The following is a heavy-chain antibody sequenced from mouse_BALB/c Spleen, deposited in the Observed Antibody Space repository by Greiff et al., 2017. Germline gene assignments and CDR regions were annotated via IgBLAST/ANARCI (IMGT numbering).Heavy chain of an antibody. CDR3: ARSDGRRDAMDY. CDR2: IYPGGGYT. V-gene: IGHV1-63*02. Sequence: QVQLQQSGAELVRPGTSVKISCKASGYTFTNYWLGWVKQRPGHGLEWIGDIYPGGGYTNYNEKFKGKATLTADTSSSTAYMQLSSLTSEDSAVYFCARSDGRRDAMDYWGQGTSVTGSS. D-gene: IGHD2-3*01. CDR1: GYTFTNYW. J-gene: IGHJ4*01.